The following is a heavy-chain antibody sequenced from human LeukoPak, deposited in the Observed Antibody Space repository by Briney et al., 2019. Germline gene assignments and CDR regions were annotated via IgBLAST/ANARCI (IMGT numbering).Heavy chain of an antibody. CDR2: IWYDGSNK. CDR3: ARDRGSSDY. Sequence: GRSLRLSCAASGFTFSSYGMHWVRQAPGKGLEWVAVIWYDGSNKYYADSVKGRFTISRDNSKNTLYLQMNSLRAEDTAVYYGARDRGSSDYWGQGTLVTVSS. J-gene: IGHJ4*02. CDR1: GFTFSSYG. V-gene: IGHV3-33*01. D-gene: IGHD6-6*01.